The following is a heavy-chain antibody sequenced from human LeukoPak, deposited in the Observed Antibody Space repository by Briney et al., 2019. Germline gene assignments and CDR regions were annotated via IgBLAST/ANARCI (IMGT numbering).Heavy chain of an antibody. V-gene: IGHV4-39*07. CDR3: ARVNGGFSNRDYGDYLGVGDY. Sequence: SETLSLTCSASGGSISSSSYYWGWIRQPPGKGLEWIGSIYYTGSTYYNPSLKSRVTISVDTSKNQFSLKLSSVTAADTAVYYCARVNGGFSNRDYGDYLGVGDYWGQGTLVTVSS. CDR1: GGSISSSSYY. D-gene: IGHD4-17*01. CDR2: IYYTGST. J-gene: IGHJ4*02.